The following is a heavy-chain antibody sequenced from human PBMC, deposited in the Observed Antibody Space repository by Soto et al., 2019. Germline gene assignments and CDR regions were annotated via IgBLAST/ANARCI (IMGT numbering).Heavy chain of an antibody. CDR3: ARDLTIYSGSYFYYYYGMDV. J-gene: IGHJ6*02. D-gene: IGHD1-26*01. CDR1: GFTFSIYS. V-gene: IGHV3-48*02. CDR2: ISSSSSTI. Sequence: PGGPLRLSYAASGFTFSIYSMNWVLQAPGKXLXXFSYISSSSSTIYYADSVKGRFTIYRDNAKNSLYLQMNSLREEETAVYHCARDLTIYSGSYFYYYYGMDVWGQGTTVTVSS.